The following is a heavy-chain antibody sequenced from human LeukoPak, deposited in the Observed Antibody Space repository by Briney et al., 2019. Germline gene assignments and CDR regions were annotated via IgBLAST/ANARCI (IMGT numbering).Heavy chain of an antibody. D-gene: IGHD4-11*01. CDR2: IYYSGST. Sequence: SETLSLTCTVSGGSISSGGYYWSWIRQHPGKGLEWIGYIYYSGSTYYNPSLKSRVTISVDTSKNQFSLKLSSVTAADTAVYYCARVYPSSYWVHYYFDYWGQGTLVTVSS. J-gene: IGHJ4*02. V-gene: IGHV4-31*03. CDR3: ARVYPSSYWVHYYFDY. CDR1: GGSISSGGYY.